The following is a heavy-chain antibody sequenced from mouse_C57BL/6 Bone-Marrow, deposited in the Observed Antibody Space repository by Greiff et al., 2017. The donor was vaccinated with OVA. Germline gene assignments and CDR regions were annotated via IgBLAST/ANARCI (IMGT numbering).Heavy chain of an antibody. CDR2: IDPSDSYT. V-gene: IGHV1-50*01. CDR1: GYTFTSYW. J-gene: IGHJ1*03. D-gene: IGHD2-3*01. CDR3: ARYWDGYYWYFDV. Sequence: QVQLQQPGAELVKPGASVKLSCKASGYTFTSYWMQWVKQRPGQGLEWIGEIDPSDSYTNYNQKFKGKATLTVDTSSSTAYMQLSSLTSEDSAVYYGARYWDGYYWYFDVWGTGTTVTVSS.